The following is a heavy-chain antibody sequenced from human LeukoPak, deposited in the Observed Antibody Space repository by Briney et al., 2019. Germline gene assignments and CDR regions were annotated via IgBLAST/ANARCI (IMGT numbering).Heavy chain of an antibody. CDR1: GGSISSYY. J-gene: IGHJ4*02. V-gene: IGHV4-59*01. CDR3: ASHLYCGGDCYQFDY. D-gene: IGHD2-21*02. Sequence: SETLSLTCTVSGGSISSYYWSWIRQPPGKGLEWTGYIYYSGSTNYNPSLKSRVTISVDTSKNQFSLKLSSVTAVDTAVYYCASHLYCGGDCYQFDYWGQGTLVTVSS. CDR2: IYYSGST.